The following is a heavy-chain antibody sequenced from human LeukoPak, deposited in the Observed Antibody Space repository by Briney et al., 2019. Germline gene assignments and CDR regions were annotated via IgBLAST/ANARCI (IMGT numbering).Heavy chain of an antibody. V-gene: IGHV4-39*07. Sequence: SETLSLTCTVSGGSISSSSYYWGWIRQPPGKGLEWIGSIYYSGSTYYNPSLKSRVTISVDTSKNQFSLKLSSVTAADTAVYYCARDRSGDWSYYYYYYGMDVWGQGTTVTVSS. D-gene: IGHD2-21*02. CDR3: ARDRSGDWSYYYYYYGMDV. J-gene: IGHJ6*02. CDR2: IYYSGST. CDR1: GGSISSSSYY.